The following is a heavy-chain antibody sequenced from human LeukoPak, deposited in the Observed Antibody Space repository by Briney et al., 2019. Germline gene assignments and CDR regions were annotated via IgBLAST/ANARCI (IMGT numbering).Heavy chain of an antibody. J-gene: IGHJ4*02. CDR1: GYTFTGYY. Sequence: GASVKVSCKASGYTFTGYYMHWVRQAPGQGLEWMGWINPNSGGTNYAQKFQGRVTMTRDTSISTAYMELSRLRSDDTAVYYGARDGKPWLVTSLFDYWGQGTLVTVSS. D-gene: IGHD6-19*01. CDR3: ARDGKPWLVTSLFDY. V-gene: IGHV1-2*02. CDR2: INPNSGGT.